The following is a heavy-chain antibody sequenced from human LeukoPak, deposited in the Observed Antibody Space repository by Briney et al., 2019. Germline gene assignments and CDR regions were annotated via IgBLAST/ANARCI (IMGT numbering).Heavy chain of an antibody. CDR3: ARLAVAGSYFDY. V-gene: IGHV5-51*01. Sequence: HGESLNIPCQGSGYSFISYWFGGVGQLHGKGLGGMGIIYPGDSDTRYSRSFQGQVTISADKSISTAYLQWSSLKASDTAMYYCARLAVAGSYFDYWGQGTLVTVSS. CDR1: GYSFISYW. D-gene: IGHD6-19*01. CDR2: IYPGDSDT. J-gene: IGHJ4*02.